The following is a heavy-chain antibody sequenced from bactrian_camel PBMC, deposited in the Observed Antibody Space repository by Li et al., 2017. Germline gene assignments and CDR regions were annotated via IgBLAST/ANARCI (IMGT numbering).Heavy chain of an antibody. Sequence: VQLVESGGGSVQAGGSLNLSCAYSLFPNVKYCLGWFRQAPGKAREGVTAVASGGSISYADSVKGRFTISKDNAKNTLYLQMNSLKPEDTAVYYCVGDLRPYGDLWFAFGYWGQGTQVTVS. CDR2: VASGGSI. D-gene: IGHD1*01. CDR3: VGDLRPYGDLWFAFGY. V-gene: IGHV3S42*01. CDR1: LFPNVKYC. J-gene: IGHJ6*01.